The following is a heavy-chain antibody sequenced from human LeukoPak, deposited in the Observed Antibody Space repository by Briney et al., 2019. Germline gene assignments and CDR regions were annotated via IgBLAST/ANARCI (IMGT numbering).Heavy chain of an antibody. D-gene: IGHD3-22*01. V-gene: IGHV1-18*01. CDR3: ARSITMIVVVGGGYYYMDV. Sequence: ASVKVSCKASGYTFTSYGISWVRQASGQGLEWMGWISAYNGNTNYAQKLQGRVTMTTDTSTSTAYMELRSLRSDDTTVYYCARSITMIVVVGGGYYYMDVWGKGTTVTVSS. J-gene: IGHJ6*03. CDR1: GYTFTSYG. CDR2: ISAYNGNT.